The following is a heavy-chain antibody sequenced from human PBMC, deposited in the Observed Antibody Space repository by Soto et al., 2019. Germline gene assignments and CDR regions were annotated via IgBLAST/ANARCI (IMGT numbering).Heavy chain of an antibody. CDR3: ARCRSLRYFDWLLFY. Sequence: ASVKVSCKAPGYTFTSYAMHWVRQAPGQRLEWMGWINAGNGNTKYSQKFQGRVTITRDTSASTAYMELSSLRSEDTAVYYCARCRSLRYFDWLLFYWGQGTLVTVSS. V-gene: IGHV1-3*01. D-gene: IGHD3-9*01. CDR1: GYTFTSYA. CDR2: INAGNGNT. J-gene: IGHJ4*02.